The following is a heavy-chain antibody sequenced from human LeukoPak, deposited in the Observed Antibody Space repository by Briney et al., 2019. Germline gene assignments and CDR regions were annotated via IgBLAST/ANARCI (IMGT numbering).Heavy chain of an antibody. Sequence: GASVKVSCKASGGTFSSYAISWVRQAPGQGLEWTGRIIPIFGTANYAQKFQGRVTITTDESTSTAYMELSSLRSEDTAVYYCARGGYCSGGSCYFHFDYWGQGTLVTVSS. V-gene: IGHV1-69*05. D-gene: IGHD2-15*01. CDR2: IIPIFGTA. J-gene: IGHJ4*02. CDR3: ARGGYCSGGSCYFHFDY. CDR1: GGTFSSYA.